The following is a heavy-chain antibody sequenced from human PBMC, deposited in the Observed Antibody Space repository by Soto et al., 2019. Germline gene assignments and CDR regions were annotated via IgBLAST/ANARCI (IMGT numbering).Heavy chain of an antibody. V-gene: IGHV3-21*01. Sequence: PGGSLRLSCAASGFTFSSYSMNWVRQAPGKGLEWVSSISSSSSYIYYADSVKGRFTISRDNAKNSLYLQMNSLRAEDTAVYYCARDFGAGDYYYYGMDVWGQGTTVTVSS. D-gene: IGHD3-3*01. CDR2: ISSSSSYI. J-gene: IGHJ6*02. CDR3: ARDFGAGDYYYYGMDV. CDR1: GFTFSSYS.